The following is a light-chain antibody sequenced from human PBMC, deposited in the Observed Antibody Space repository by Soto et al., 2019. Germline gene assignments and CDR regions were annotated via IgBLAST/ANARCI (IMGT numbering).Light chain of an antibody. CDR2: DTS. V-gene: IGKV3-20*01. CDR1: QSVSNVY. J-gene: IGKJ2*01. Sequence: EIVLTQSPGTLSLSPGERATLSCRASQSVSNVYLAWYQQKPGQAPRLLIYDTSNWATGIPDRFSGSGSGTDFTLTISRLEPEDFAVYYCQQSGSSPWTFGQGTKLEIK. CDR3: QQSGSSPWT.